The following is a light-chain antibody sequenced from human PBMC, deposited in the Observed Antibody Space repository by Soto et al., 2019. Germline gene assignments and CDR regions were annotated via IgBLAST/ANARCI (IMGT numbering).Light chain of an antibody. Sequence: DIVMTQSPDSLAVSLGERATINCKSSQTVLYTSDNKNFLAWYQVKPGQPPKLLIHWASTREFGVPDRFSGSGSGTDFTLTISSLQAEDVAVYYCQQYHSTPWTFGQGTKVEVK. CDR3: QQYHSTPWT. V-gene: IGKV4-1*01. J-gene: IGKJ1*01. CDR2: WAS. CDR1: QTVLYTSDNKNF.